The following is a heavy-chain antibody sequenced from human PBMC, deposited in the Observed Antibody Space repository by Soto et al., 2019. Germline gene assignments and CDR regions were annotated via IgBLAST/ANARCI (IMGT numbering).Heavy chain of an antibody. J-gene: IGHJ6*02. CDR3: ARSIAARPLVDYGMDV. D-gene: IGHD6-6*01. CDR1: GGSISSGGYY. CDR2: IYYTGSS. Sequence: SETLSLTCTVSGGSISSGGYYWSWTRQHPGKGLEWIGHIYYTGSSYYNPSLKSRLIMSVGTSKNQFSLKLSSVTAADTAVYYCARSIAARPLVDYGMDVWGQGTTVTVSS. V-gene: IGHV4-31*03.